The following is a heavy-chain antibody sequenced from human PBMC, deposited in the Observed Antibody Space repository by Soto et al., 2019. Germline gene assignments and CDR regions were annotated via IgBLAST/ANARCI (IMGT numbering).Heavy chain of an antibody. V-gene: IGHV4-39*01. CDR1: GGSINNNYYY. J-gene: IGHJ4*02. D-gene: IGHD1-1*01. CDR2: VSFTGTT. CDR3: ASQKLDVPAYFDY. Sequence: PSETLSLTCSVSGGSINNNYYYWGVVRQPPGKGREWMGSVSFTGTTYYSQSLKSRVTTSIDTSRNQFSLKLTSVTAADTAVYYCASQKLDVPAYFDYWGQGTLVT.